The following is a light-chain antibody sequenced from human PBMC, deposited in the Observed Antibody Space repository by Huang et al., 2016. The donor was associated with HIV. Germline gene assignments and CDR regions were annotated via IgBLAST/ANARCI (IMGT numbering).Light chain of an antibody. V-gene: IGKV4-1*01. Sequence: DIVMTQSPDSLAVSPGERATINCKSSQTVFNSINKKNYLAWLQQQPGRPPKLSIYGATTRESGVPDRFSGSGSGTDFTLTINNLHAEDVAVYFCLQYYSVPQTFGHGTKVEIK. CDR2: GAT. CDR1: QTVFNSINKKNY. CDR3: LQYYSVPQT. J-gene: IGKJ1*01.